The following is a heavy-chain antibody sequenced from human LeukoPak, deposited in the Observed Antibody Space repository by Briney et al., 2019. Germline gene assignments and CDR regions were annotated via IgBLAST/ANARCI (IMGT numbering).Heavy chain of an antibody. J-gene: IGHJ4*02. CDR2: IYPGDSDT. CDR1: GYTFTSYW. Sequence: GESLKICCKASGYTFTSYWIGWVRQMPGKGLEWMGIIYPGDSDTRYSPSFQGQVTISADKSISTAYLQWSSLKAPDTAMYYCARRIYCTNGVCYFLFDYWGQGTLVTVSS. D-gene: IGHD2-8*01. V-gene: IGHV5-51*01. CDR3: ARRIYCTNGVCYFLFDY.